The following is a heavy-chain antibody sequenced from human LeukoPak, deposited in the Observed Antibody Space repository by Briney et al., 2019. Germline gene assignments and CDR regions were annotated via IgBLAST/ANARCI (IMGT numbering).Heavy chain of an antibody. CDR1: GFTFSSYA. J-gene: IGHJ3*02. CDR3: AKGLRGYSYGSRDAFDI. CDR2: TSYDGSNK. V-gene: IGHV3-30-3*01. Sequence: GGSLRLSCAASGFTFSSYAMHWVRQAPGEGLEWVAVTSYDGSNKYYADSVKGRFTISRDNSKNTLYLQMNSLRAEDTAVYYCAKGLRGYSYGSRDAFDIWGQGTMVTVSS. D-gene: IGHD5-18*01.